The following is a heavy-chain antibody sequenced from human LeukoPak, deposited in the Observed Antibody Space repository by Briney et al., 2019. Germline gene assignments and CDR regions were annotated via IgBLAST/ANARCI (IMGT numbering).Heavy chain of an antibody. CDR2: ITWNGGTT. CDR3: VRDRSYGAFDS. CDR1: GFTFDDHG. D-gene: IGHD5-18*01. Sequence: PGGSLRLSCAASGFTFDDHGMNWVRQAPGKGLEWVSGITWNGGTTGYSDSVRGRFTISRDNAKNSLYLRMNSLRAEDTAFYRCVRDRSYGAFDSWGLGTLVTVSS. J-gene: IGHJ4*02. V-gene: IGHV3-20*01.